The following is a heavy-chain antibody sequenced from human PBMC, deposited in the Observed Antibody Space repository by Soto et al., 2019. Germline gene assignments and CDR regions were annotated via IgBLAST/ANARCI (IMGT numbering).Heavy chain of an antibody. CDR3: AKDRVSSGWHYLVY. CDR2: ISYDGSNK. Sequence: AEGALRHWWGASGVTFRRYGVLGFRQAPGKGLEWVAVISYDGSNKYYADSVKGRFTISRDNSKNTLYLQMNSLRAEDTAVYYCAKDRVSSGWHYLVY. CDR1: GVTFRRYG. D-gene: IGHD6-19*01. V-gene: IGHV3-30*18. J-gene: IGHJ4*01.